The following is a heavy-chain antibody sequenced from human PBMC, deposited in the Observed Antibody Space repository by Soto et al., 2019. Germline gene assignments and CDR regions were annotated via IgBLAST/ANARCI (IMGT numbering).Heavy chain of an antibody. CDR2: IIPIFGTA. Sequence: QVQLVQSGAEVKKPGSSVKVSCKASGGTFSSYAISWVRQAPGQGLEWMGGIIPIFGTAKYAQKFQGRVTITADESTSTAYMELSSLRSEDTAVYYCASSSRSLRDYYYYYGMDVWGQGTTVTVSS. CDR3: ASSSRSLRDYYYYYGMDV. D-gene: IGHD6-13*01. V-gene: IGHV1-69*01. CDR1: GGTFSSYA. J-gene: IGHJ6*02.